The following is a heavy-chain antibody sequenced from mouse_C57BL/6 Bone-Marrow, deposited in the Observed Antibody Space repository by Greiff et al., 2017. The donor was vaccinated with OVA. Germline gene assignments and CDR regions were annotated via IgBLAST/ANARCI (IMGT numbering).Heavy chain of an antibody. CDR3: ARFPHYYGSNYWYFDV. D-gene: IGHD1-1*01. CDR1: GYTFTSYW. Sequence: QVQLQQPGAELVKPGASVKLSCKASGYTFTSYWMHWVKQRPGQGLEWIGMIHPNSGSTNYNEKFKSKATLTVDKSSSTAYMQLSSLTSEDSAVYYCARFPHYYGSNYWYFDVWGTGTTVTVSS. CDR2: IHPNSGST. J-gene: IGHJ1*03. V-gene: IGHV1-64*01.